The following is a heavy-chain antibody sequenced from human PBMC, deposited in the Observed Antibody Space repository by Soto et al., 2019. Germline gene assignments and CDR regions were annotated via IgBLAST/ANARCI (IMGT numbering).Heavy chain of an antibody. D-gene: IGHD6-19*01. CDR1: GFSLSTRGVG. Sequence: QITLKESGPTLVKPTQTLTLTCTFSGFSLSTRGVGVGWLRQPPGKALEWLALIYWDDDKRYSPSLKSRLTITTDTSKNQVVLTMTNVDPVDTATYYCAHDSCDWYGFDYCGHGTLVTVSS. CDR3: AHDSCDWYGFDY. V-gene: IGHV2-5*02. CDR2: IYWDDDK. J-gene: IGHJ4*01.